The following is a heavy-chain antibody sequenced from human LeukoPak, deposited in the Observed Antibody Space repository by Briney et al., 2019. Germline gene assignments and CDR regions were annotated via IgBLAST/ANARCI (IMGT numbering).Heavy chain of an antibody. J-gene: IGHJ1*01. V-gene: IGHV4-59*01. Sequence: TSETLSLTCTVSGGSISSSYWNWIRQPPGKGLEWIAYIYYNGGTNYDPSLKSRVTISVDTSKNQFSLKLSSVTAADTAVYYCARGTAADQYFQHWGQGTLVTVSS. CDR1: GGSISSSY. CDR2: IYYNGGT. D-gene: IGHD6-13*01. CDR3: ARGTAADQYFQH.